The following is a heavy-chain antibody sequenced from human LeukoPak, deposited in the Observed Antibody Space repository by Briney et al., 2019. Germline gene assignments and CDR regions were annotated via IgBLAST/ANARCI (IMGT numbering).Heavy chain of an antibody. Sequence: ASVKVSCKAPGGTFSSYAISWVRQAPGQGLEWMGGIIPIFGTANYAQKFQGRVTITADKSTSTAYMELSSLRSEDTAVYYCARVGDDILTGYLNWFDPWGQGTLVTVSS. J-gene: IGHJ5*02. CDR2: IIPIFGTA. V-gene: IGHV1-69*06. CDR3: ARVGDDILTGYLNWFDP. D-gene: IGHD3-9*01. CDR1: GGTFSSYA.